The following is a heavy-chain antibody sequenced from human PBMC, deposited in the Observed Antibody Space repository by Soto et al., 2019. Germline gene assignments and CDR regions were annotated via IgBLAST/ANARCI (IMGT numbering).Heavy chain of an antibody. J-gene: IGHJ4*02. CDR1: GFTFTSSA. CDR3: AANYGRSYDILTGYSY. CDR2: IVVGSGNT. V-gene: IGHV1-58*01. D-gene: IGHD3-9*01. Sequence: SVKVSCKASGFTFTSSAVQWVRQARGQRLEWIGWIVVGSGNTNYAQKFQERVTITRDMSTSTAYMELSSLRSEDTAVYYCAANYGRSYDILTGYSYWGQGTLVTVPS.